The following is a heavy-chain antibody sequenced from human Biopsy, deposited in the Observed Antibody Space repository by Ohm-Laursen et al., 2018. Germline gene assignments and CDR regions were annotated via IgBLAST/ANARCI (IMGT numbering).Heavy chain of an antibody. D-gene: IGHD5-12*01. V-gene: IGHV4-31*03. J-gene: IGHJ4*02. CDR1: GVSINGGRYY. CDR2: IFYSANT. Sequence: TLSLTCTAFGVSINGGRYYWNWIRHHPGKGLEWIGNIFYSANTYYNPSLKSRVTISVDTSKNQFSLKLSSVTAADTAVYYCARLGSGDYFPTFFDFWGQGALVTVSS. CDR3: ARLGSGDYFPTFFDF.